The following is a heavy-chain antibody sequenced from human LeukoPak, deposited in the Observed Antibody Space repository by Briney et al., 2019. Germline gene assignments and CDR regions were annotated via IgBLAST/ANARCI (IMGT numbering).Heavy chain of an antibody. CDR3: ARGQAGYSYYYYYYMDV. Sequence: SETLSLTCAVYGGSFSGYYWSWIRQPPGEGLEWIGEINHSGSTNYNPSLKSRVTISVDTSKNQFPLKLSSVTAADTAVYYCARGQAGYSYYYYYYMDVWGKGTTVTVSS. D-gene: IGHD5-18*01. V-gene: IGHV4-34*01. CDR2: INHSGST. J-gene: IGHJ6*03. CDR1: GGSFSGYY.